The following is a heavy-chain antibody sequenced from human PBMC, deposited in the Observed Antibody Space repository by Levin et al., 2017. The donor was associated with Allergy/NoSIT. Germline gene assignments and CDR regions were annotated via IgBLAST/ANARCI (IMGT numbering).Heavy chain of an antibody. V-gene: IGHV3-23*01. J-gene: IGHJ4*02. D-gene: IGHD3-9*01. CDR1: GFTFSNYG. CDR3: AKTRDWYYFDY. Sequence: ASVKVSCAASGFTFSNYGMSWVRQAPGKGLEWVSTLSATGGGTYYADSVQGRFTISRDISKNTLHLQMNSLRAEDTAVYYCAKTRDWYYFDYWGQGTLVTVSS. CDR2: LSATGGGT.